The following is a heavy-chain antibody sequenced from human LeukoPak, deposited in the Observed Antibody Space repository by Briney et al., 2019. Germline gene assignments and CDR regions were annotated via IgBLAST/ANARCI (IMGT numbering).Heavy chain of an antibody. V-gene: IGHV3-21*01. J-gene: IGHJ4*02. CDR3: ARDSSSCCSFDY. Sequence: GGSLRLSCAASGFTFSSYSMNWVRQAPGKGLEWVSSISSSSSYIYYADSVKGRFTISRDNAKNSLYLQMNSLRAEDTAVYYCARDSSSCCSFDYWGRGTLVTVSS. CDR2: ISSSSSYI. CDR1: GFTFSSYS. D-gene: IGHD2-2*01.